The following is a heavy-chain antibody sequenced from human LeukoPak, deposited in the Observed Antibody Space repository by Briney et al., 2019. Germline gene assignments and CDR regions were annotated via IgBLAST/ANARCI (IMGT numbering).Heavy chain of an antibody. CDR1: GYTFTNYD. D-gene: IGHD5-12*01. V-gene: IGHV1-8*01. Sequence: ASVKVSCKASGYTFTNYDISWVRQATGQGLEWMGWTNPNSGNTGYAGKFQGRVTMTRDTSINTAYMELRSLRSEDTAVYYCARNSGLADCWGQGTLVTVSS. J-gene: IGHJ4*02. CDR2: TNPNSGNT. CDR3: ARNSGLADC.